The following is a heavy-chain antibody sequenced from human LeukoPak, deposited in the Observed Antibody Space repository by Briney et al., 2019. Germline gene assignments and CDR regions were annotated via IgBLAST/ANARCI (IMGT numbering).Heavy chain of an antibody. Sequence: GGSLRPSCAASGFTFNDYAMHWVRQAPGKGLEWVSGIGWNSVARGYADSVRGRFTISRDNAKNSLYLQMNRLRPEDTALYYCTKRARKGIGAAGDGYDVWGQGTMVTVSS. CDR1: GFTFNDYA. J-gene: IGHJ3*01. V-gene: IGHV3-9*01. CDR3: TKRARKGIGAAGDGYDV. CDR2: IGWNSVAR. D-gene: IGHD6-13*01.